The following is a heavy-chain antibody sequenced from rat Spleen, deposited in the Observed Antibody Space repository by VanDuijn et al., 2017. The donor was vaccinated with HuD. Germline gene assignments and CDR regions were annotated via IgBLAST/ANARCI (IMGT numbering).Heavy chain of an antibody. CDR3: TRGGYFIY. Sequence: EVQLVESGGGLVQPGRSLKLSCAASGFTFSDFYMAWVRQAPTKGLEWVASITNTGGSTYYPDSVKGRFTISRDNAKSTLYLQMNSPRSEDTATYYCTRGGYFIYWGQGVMVTVSS. V-gene: IGHV5-20*01. J-gene: IGHJ2*01. D-gene: IGHD2-5*01. CDR1: GFTFSDFY. CDR2: ITNTGGST.